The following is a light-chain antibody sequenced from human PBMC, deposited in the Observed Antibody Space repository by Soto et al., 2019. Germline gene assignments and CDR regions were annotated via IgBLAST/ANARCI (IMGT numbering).Light chain of an antibody. V-gene: IGKV3-20*01. J-gene: IGKJ5*01. CDR1: QSVRSN. CDR3: QQYGSSRT. CDR2: GAS. Sequence: EIVLTQSPAALSVSQGERVTRAFRASQSVRSNLAWYQQKPGQAPRLLIYGASSRATGIPDRFSGSGSGTDFTLTISRLEPEDFAVYYCQQYGSSRTFGQGTRLEI.